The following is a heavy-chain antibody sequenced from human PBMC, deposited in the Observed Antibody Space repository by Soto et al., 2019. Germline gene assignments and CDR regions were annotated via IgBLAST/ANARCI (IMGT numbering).Heavy chain of an antibody. CDR1: VFIFSNYP. CDR3: ARRDNSGWYSLDY. Sequence: PGGSLRLSCAFSVFIFSNYPMRWVRQAPGKGLEWVSSVSPSGSNTYYADSMKGRFTMSRDNSENRLHLQMNSLRAEDTAVYFCARRDNSGWYSLDYWGQGTLVTVSS. J-gene: IGHJ4*02. D-gene: IGHD6-19*01. V-gene: IGHV3-23*01. CDR2: VSPSGSNT.